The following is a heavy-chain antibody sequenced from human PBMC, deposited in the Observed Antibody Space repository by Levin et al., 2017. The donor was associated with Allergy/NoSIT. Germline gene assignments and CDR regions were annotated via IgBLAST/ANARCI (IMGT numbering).Heavy chain of an antibody. J-gene: IGHJ3*02. Sequence: PGESLKISCAASGFTFSRDWMSWVRQGPGKGLEWVAVIWYDGSNKYYADSVKGRFTISRDNSKNTLYLQMNSLRAEDTAVYYCARSEPGVVRNDAFDIWGQGTMVTVSS. V-gene: IGHV3-33*07. D-gene: IGHD1-14*01. CDR2: IWYDGSNK. CDR3: ARSEPGVVRNDAFDI. CDR1: GFTFSRDW.